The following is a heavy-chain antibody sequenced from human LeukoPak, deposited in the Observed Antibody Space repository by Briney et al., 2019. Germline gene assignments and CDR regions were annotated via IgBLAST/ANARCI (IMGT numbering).Heavy chain of an antibody. Sequence: SGGSLRLSCAASGFTFSSYAMHWVRQAPGKGLEWVAVISYDGSNKYYADSVKGRFTISRDNSKNTLYLQMNSLRAEDTAVYYCAKAKIRWVIDYWGQGTLVTVSS. CDR1: GFTFSSYA. V-gene: IGHV3-30*04. D-gene: IGHD4-23*01. J-gene: IGHJ4*02. CDR2: ISYDGSNK. CDR3: AKAKIRWVIDY.